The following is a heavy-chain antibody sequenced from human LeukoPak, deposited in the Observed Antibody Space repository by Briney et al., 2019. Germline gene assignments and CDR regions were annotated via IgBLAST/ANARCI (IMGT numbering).Heavy chain of an antibody. Sequence: SETLSLTCTVSGGSISDYYWSWIRQPPGKGLEWIGYIYDSESTYYNPSLKSRVTISVDTSKSQFSLKLTSVTAADTAVYYCARSRDGYNFVDYWGQGTLVTVSS. CDR2: IYDSEST. J-gene: IGHJ4*02. D-gene: IGHD5-24*01. CDR1: GGSISDYY. V-gene: IGHV4-59*01. CDR3: ARSRDGYNFVDY.